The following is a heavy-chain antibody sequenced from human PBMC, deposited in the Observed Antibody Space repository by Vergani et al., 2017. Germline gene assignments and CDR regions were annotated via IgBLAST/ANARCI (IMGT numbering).Heavy chain of an antibody. D-gene: IGHD2-2*01. J-gene: IGHJ5*02. V-gene: IGHV1-18*04. Sequence: QVQLVQSGAEVKKPGASVKVSCKASGYTFTSYGISWVRQAPGQGLEWMGWISTYNGNTNYAQQLQGRVPMTTYTSTSTAYMDLRSLRSDDTAVYYCVRDSPTGCDWFDPWGQGTLVTVSS. CDR1: GYTFTSYG. CDR2: ISTYNGNT. CDR3: VRDSPTGCDWFDP.